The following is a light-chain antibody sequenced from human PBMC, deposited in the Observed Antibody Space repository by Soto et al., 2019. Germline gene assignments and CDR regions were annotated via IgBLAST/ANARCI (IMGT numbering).Light chain of an antibody. CDR2: EVS. Sequence: QSVLTQLASVSGSLGQSITISCTGTSSDVGGYNYVSWYQQHPGKAPKLMIYEVSNRPSGVSNRFSGSKSGNTASLTISGLQAEDEADYYCSSYTSSSTLYVFGTGTKVTVL. V-gene: IGLV2-14*01. CDR3: SSYTSSSTLYV. J-gene: IGLJ1*01. CDR1: SSDVGGYNY.